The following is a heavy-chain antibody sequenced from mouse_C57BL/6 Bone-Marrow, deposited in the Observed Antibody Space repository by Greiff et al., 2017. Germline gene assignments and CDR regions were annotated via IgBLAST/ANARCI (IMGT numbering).Heavy chain of an antibody. D-gene: IGHD2-4*01. CDR3: ARWGDYDSWFAY. J-gene: IGHJ3*01. CDR2: IDPSDSYT. CDR1: GYTFTSYW. Sequence: QVQLQQPGAELVRPGTSVKLSCKASGYTFTSYWLHWVKQRPGQGLEWIGVIDPSDSYTNYNQKFKGKATLTVDTSSSTAYMQLSSLTSEDSAVYDCARWGDYDSWFAYWGQGTLVTVSA. V-gene: IGHV1-59*01.